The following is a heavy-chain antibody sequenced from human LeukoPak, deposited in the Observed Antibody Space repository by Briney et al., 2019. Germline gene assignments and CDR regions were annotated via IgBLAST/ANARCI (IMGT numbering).Heavy chain of an antibody. V-gene: IGHV1-69*04. D-gene: IGHD3-22*01. J-gene: IGHJ4*02. Sequence: SVKVSCKASGGTFSSYAISWVRRAPGQGLEWMGRIIPILGIANYAQKFQGRVTITADKSTSTAYMELSSLRSEDTAVYYCASYYYDSSGYYGPHDYWGQGTLVTVSS. CDR3: ASYYYDSSGYYGPHDY. CDR1: GGTFSSYA. CDR2: IIPILGIA.